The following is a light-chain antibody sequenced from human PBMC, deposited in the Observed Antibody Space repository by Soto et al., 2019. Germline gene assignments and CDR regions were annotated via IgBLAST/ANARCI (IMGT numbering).Light chain of an antibody. CDR3: QHYCSSPLT. CDR1: QSVSSSY. V-gene: IGKV3-20*01. J-gene: IGKJ4*01. Sequence: EIVLTQSPGTLSLSPGERATLSCRASQSVSSSYVAWYQQKPGQAPRLLIYGASSRATGIPDRFSGSGSGTDFTLTISRLEPEDFAVYYGQHYCSSPLTFGGGTKVEIK. CDR2: GAS.